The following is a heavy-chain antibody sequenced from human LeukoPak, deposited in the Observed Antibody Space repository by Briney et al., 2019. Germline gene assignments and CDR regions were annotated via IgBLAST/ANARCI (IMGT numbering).Heavy chain of an antibody. CDR1: GYTFANHW. CDR2: DLPGDSDT. CDR3: ARRHAICTGGTCKSYYFDS. J-gene: IGHJ4*02. Sequence: EALKISCKGSGYTFANHWIAWVRQMPGEGLEWMGMDLPGDSDTIYSPSFQGQVTVSVDKSISAAYLEWGFLKASDTAMYYCARRHAICTGGTCKSYYFDSWGQGTLVTV. D-gene: IGHD2-15*01. V-gene: IGHV5-51*01.